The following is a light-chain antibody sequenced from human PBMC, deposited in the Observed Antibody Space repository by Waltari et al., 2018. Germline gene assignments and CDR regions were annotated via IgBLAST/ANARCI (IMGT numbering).Light chain of an antibody. V-gene: IGKV4-1*01. CDR3: QQYYGYQWT. CDR1: QSVLYSSNNKNY. Sequence: DIVMTQSPDSLAVSLGERATFNCRSSQSVLYSSNNKNYLAWYQQKPGQPTKLLIYWASTRESGVPDRFSGSGSGTDFTLTISSLQAEDVAVYYCQQYYGYQWTFGQGTKVEIK. J-gene: IGKJ1*01. CDR2: WAS.